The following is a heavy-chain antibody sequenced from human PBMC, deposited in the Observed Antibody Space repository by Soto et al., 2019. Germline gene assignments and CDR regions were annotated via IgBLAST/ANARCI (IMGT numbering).Heavy chain of an antibody. J-gene: IGHJ3*02. V-gene: IGHV1-69*06. D-gene: IGHD6-13*01. CDR1: GGTFSSYA. Sequence: GASVKVSCKASGGTFSSYAISWVRQAPGQGLEWMGGIIPIFGTANYAQKFQGRVTITADKSTSTAYMELSSLRSEDTAVYYCARDRAPYSSSWYRDAIHISGQAPIVTVS. CDR2: IIPIFGTA. CDR3: ARDRAPYSSSWYRDAIHI.